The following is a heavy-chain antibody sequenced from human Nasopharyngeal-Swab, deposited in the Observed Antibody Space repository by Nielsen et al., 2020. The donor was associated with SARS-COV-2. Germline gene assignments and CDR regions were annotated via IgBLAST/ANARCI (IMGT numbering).Heavy chain of an antibody. CDR3: ARQFLYYYGMDV. V-gene: IGHV4-61*07. J-gene: IGHJ6*02. CDR2: IYYSGST. Sequence: MRQSPGKGLEWIGYIYYSGSTNYNPSLKSRVTISVDTSKNQFSLKLSSVTAADTAVYYCARQFLYYYGMDVWGQGTTVTVSS. D-gene: IGHD2-21*01.